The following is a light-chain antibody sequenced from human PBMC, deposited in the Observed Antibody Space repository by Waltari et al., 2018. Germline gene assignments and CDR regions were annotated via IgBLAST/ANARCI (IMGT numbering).Light chain of an antibody. J-gene: IGKJ4*01. CDR1: HSIDYW. CDR3: QQYRDYPLT. CDR2: YAA. V-gene: IGKV1-5*01. Sequence: DFQMPQSPSTLAASVGDRVTIACRASHSIDYWLAWYQQKPCKAPNLLISYAANFGKGVPSRFSGSGSGTEFALTISSLQPDDFATYYCQQYRDYPLTFGGGTNLEIK.